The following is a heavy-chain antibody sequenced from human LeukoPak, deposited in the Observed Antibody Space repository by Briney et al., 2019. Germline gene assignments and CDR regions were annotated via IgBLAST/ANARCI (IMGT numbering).Heavy chain of an antibody. D-gene: IGHD3-22*01. CDR1: GGSISSSSYY. J-gene: IGHJ3*02. Sequence: SETLSLTCTVSGGSISSSSYYWGWIRQPPGKGLEWIGSIYYSGSTYYNPSLKSRVTISVDTSKNQFSLKLSSVTAADTAVYYCARVTRVYYYDSSGKGVFDIWGQGTMVTVSS. V-gene: IGHV4-39*07. CDR2: IYYSGST. CDR3: ARVTRVYYYDSSGKGVFDI.